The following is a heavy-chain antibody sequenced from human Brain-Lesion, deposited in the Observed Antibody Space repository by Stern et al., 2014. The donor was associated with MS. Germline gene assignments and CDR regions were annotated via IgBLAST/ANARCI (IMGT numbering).Heavy chain of an antibody. CDR1: GFTFSNYW. CDR3: ARGERWFDS. Sequence: VQLVESGGGLVQPGGSLRLSCAASGFTFSNYWMHWVRQAPGKGLVWVSRVNTDGRRARYADSVKGRFTMSRDNAKNTLYLQMNSLRVEDTAIYYCARGERWFDSWGQGTLVTVSS. V-gene: IGHV3-74*02. J-gene: IGHJ5*01. CDR2: VNTDGRRA. D-gene: IGHD3-10*01.